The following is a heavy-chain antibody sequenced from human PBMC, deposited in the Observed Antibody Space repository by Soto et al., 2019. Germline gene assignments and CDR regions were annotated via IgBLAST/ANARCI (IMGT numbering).Heavy chain of an antibody. D-gene: IGHD3-9*01. Sequence: QVQLVQSGAEVKKPGSSVKVSCKASGGTFSSYAISWVRQAPGQGLEWMGGIIPIFGTANYAQKFQGRVTITADESTSTAYVELSSLRSEDTAVYYCATADDYDILTGSLSWFDPWGEGTLVTVSS. CDR3: ATADDYDILTGSLSWFDP. V-gene: IGHV1-69*01. CDR1: GGTFSSYA. J-gene: IGHJ5*02. CDR2: IIPIFGTA.